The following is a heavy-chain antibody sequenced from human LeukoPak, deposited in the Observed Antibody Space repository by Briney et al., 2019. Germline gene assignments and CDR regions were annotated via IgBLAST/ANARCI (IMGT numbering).Heavy chain of an antibody. CDR2: ISGSGGST. D-gene: IGHD3-22*01. CDR3: ARDPKYYYDSSGTFDY. Sequence: GGSLRLSCAASGFTFSSYAMSWVRQAPGKGLEWVSAISGSGGSTYYADSVKGRFTISRDNSKNTLYLQMNSLRAEDTAVYYCARDPKYYYDSSGTFDYWGQGTLVTVSS. CDR1: GFTFSSYA. V-gene: IGHV3-23*01. J-gene: IGHJ4*02.